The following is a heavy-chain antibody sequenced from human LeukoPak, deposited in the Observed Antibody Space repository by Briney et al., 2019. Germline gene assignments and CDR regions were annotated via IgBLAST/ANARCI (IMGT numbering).Heavy chain of an antibody. D-gene: IGHD3-16*01. CDR1: GYSISSGYY. CDR3: ASRMITNPW. V-gene: IGHV4-38-2*01. J-gene: IGHJ4*02. CDR2: IYHSGNT. Sequence: SETLSLTCDVSGYSISSGYYWGWIRQPPGKGLEWIGSIYHSGNTHYNPSRKSRVTISVDPSKNQFSLKLRSVTAADTAVYYCASRMITNPWWGQGTLVTVSS.